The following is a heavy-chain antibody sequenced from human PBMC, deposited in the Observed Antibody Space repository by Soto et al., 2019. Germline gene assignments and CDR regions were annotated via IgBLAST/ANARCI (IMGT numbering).Heavy chain of an antibody. CDR3: PRPPFGNYADAFNI. CDR2: ISAYNGNT. Sequence: ASVKVSCKASGYTFTSYGISWVRQAPGQGLEWMGWISAYNGNTNYAQKLQGRVTMTTDTSTSTAYMELRSLRSDDTAVYYCPRPPFGNYADAFNIWGQGTMVTVSS. D-gene: IGHD1-7*01. J-gene: IGHJ3*02. CDR1: GYTFTSYG. V-gene: IGHV1-18*04.